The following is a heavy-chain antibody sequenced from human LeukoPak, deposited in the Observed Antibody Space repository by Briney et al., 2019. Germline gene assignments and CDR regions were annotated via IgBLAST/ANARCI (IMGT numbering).Heavy chain of an antibody. D-gene: IGHD3-10*01. Sequence: PGGSLRLSCAASGFTFSSYWMSWVRQAPGKGLEWVANIKQDGSEKHYVDSVKGRFTISRDNAKNSLYLQMNSLRAEDTAVYYCARLAGIWFGEPDHDAFDIWGQGTMVTVSS. V-gene: IGHV3-7*01. J-gene: IGHJ3*02. CDR3: ARLAGIWFGEPDHDAFDI. CDR1: GFTFSSYW. CDR2: IKQDGSEK.